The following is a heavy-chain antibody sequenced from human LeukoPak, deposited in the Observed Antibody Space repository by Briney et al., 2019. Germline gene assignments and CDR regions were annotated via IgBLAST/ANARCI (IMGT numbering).Heavy chain of an antibody. CDR3: ARSGFYGDYTFYY. J-gene: IGHJ4*02. Sequence: PSETLSLTCTVSGGSISSSSYYWSWIRQPPGKGLEWIGYIYYSGSTNYNPSLKSRVTISVDTSKNQFSLKLSSVTAADTAVYYCARSGFYGDYTFYYWGQGTLVTVSS. CDR2: IYYSGST. D-gene: IGHD4-17*01. CDR1: GGSISSSSYY. V-gene: IGHV4-61*01.